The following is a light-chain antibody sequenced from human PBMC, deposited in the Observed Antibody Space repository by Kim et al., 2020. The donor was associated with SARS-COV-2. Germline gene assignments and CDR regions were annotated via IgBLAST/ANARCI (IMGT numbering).Light chain of an antibody. V-gene: IGKV3-20*01. J-gene: IGKJ2*01. CDR3: HQYGDSPLT. CDR1: QSVRSNY. CDR2: GAS. Sequence: EVVLTQSPGTLSLSPGERATLSCRASQSVRSNYLAWYQHKPGQTPRLLISGASSRATGIPDRFSGSGSGTDFTLTISRLEPEDFAVYYCHQYGDSPLTFGQGTKLEI.